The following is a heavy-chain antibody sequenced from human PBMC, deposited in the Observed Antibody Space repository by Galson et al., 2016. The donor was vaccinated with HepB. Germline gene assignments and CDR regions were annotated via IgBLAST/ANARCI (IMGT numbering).Heavy chain of an antibody. J-gene: IGHJ4*02. Sequence: SLRLSCAASGFTFSSYGMHWVRQAPGKGLEWVAFISYDGSNKYYADSVKGRFTISRDKSKNTLYLQMNSLRAEDTAVYYCAKERSVNDKLFYFDFWGQGTLVTVSS. V-gene: IGHV3-30*18. CDR2: ISYDGSNK. D-gene: IGHD1-26*01. CDR1: GFTFSSYG. CDR3: AKERSVNDKLFYFDF.